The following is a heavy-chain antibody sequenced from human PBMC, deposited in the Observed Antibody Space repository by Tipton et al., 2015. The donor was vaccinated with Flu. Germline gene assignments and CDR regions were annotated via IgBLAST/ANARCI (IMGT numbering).Heavy chain of an antibody. D-gene: IGHD1-1*01. CDR3: AKDNDPSNVPHY. Sequence: SGFTFSGCGMHWVRQAPGKRLEWVALIRHYVTNTYYVNSVRGRFTISRDNSKNTVYLQMNNLRGEDTAVYYCAKDNDPSNVPHYWGQGTLVTVSS. CDR1: GFTFSGCG. J-gene: IGHJ4*02. CDR2: IRHYVTNT. V-gene: IGHV3-30*02.